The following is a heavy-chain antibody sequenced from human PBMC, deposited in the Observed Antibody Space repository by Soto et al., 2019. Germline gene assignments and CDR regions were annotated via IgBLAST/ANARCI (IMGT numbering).Heavy chain of an antibody. CDR1: GYSFTNYG. J-gene: IGHJ6*03. Sequence: QDPLVQSGGEVKKPGASVKVSCKASGYSFTNYGITWARQAPGQGFEWMGWISAYNGDTNYALKLQGRVTMTTDASTSTAYLELRSLRADDTAVYYCARDRGVAPPVAGNTHYYYYMGVWGKGTTVTVSS. V-gene: IGHV1-18*01. CDR2: ISAYNGDT. CDR3: ARDRGVAPPVAGNTHYYYYMGV. D-gene: IGHD6-19*01.